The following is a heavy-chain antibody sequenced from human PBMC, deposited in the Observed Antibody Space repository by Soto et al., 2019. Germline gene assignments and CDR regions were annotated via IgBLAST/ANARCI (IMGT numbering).Heavy chain of an antibody. CDR2: IYYSGST. CDR3: ARSVFP. CDR1: GGSISSCGYY. V-gene: IGHV4-31*03. J-gene: IGHJ5*02. Sequence: QVQLQESGPGLVKPSQTLYLTCTVSGGSISSCGYYWTWHRQHPGQGLEWIGYIYYSGSTYYNQSLKSRVTISVDTSKNQFSLKLSSVTAADTALYYCARSVFPWGQGTLVTVSS.